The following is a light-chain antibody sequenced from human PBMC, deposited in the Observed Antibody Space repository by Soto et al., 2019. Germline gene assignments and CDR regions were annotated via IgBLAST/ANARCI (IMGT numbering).Light chain of an antibody. CDR1: QSVSSL. CDR3: QQRSNWPLT. J-gene: IGKJ4*01. Sequence: EIVLTQSAASLSLSPGERATLSYRASQSVSSLLAWYQQKPGQAPRLLIYDASSRATGIPTRFSGSGSGTDFTLTISSLEPEDFAVYYCQQRSNWPLTFGGGTKVEIK. CDR2: DAS. V-gene: IGKV3-11*01.